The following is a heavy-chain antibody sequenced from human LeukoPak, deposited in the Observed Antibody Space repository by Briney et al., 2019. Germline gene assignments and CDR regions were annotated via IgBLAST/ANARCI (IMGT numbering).Heavy chain of an antibody. Sequence: GGSLRLSCAASGFTFSGYNMNWVRQAPGKGLEWVSSISSSSSYIYYADSVKGRFTISRDNAKNSLYLHMNSLRAEDTAVYYCASSSERDYDFWSGYPLGYWGQGTLATGSS. J-gene: IGHJ4*02. CDR3: ASSSERDYDFWSGYPLGY. CDR2: ISSSSSYI. D-gene: IGHD3-3*01. V-gene: IGHV3-21*01. CDR1: GFTFSGYN.